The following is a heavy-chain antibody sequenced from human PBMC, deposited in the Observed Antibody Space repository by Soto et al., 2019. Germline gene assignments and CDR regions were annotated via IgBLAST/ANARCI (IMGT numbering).Heavy chain of an antibody. CDR3: ARGGPSGMDV. V-gene: IGHV3-13*01. CDR1: GFTFSNYD. J-gene: IGHJ6*02. CDR2: IGIAADT. Sequence: GGSLRLSCATSGFTFSNYDMHWARQATGKGLEWVSVIGIAADTHYPGSVKGRFTISRENAKNSLYLQMTSLTAGDTAVYYCARGGPSGMDVWGQGTTVTVSS. D-gene: IGHD5-12*01.